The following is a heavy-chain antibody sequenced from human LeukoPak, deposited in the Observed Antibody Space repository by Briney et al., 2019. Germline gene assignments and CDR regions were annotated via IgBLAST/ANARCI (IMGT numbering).Heavy chain of an antibody. V-gene: IGHV4-59*01. J-gene: IGHJ3*02. CDR1: GGSISSYY. Sequence: SETLSLTCTVSGGSISSYYWSWIRQPPGKGLEWIGYIYYSGSTNYNPSLKSRVTISVDTSKNQFSLKLSSVTAADTAVYYCARDPSGSYYLSGAFDTWGQGTMVTVSS. CDR2: IYYSGST. CDR3: ARDPSGSYYLSGAFDT. D-gene: IGHD1-26*01.